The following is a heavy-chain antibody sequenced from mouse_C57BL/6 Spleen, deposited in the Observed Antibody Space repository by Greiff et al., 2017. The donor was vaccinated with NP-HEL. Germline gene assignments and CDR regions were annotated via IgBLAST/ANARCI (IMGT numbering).Heavy chain of an antibody. CDR3: ARELRDYYAMDY. D-gene: IGHD1-1*01. Sequence: VQLQESGAELVRPGASVKLSCKASGYTFTDYYINWVKQRPGQGLEWIARIYPGSGNTYYNEKFKGKATLTAEKSSSTAYMQLSSLTSEDSAVYFCARELRDYYAMDYWGQGTSVTVSS. CDR2: IYPGSGNT. J-gene: IGHJ4*01. V-gene: IGHV1-76*01. CDR1: GYTFTDYY.